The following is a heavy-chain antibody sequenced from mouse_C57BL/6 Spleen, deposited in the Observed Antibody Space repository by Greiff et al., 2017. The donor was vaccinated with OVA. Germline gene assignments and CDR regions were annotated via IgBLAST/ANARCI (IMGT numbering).Heavy chain of an antibody. CDR3: SRNYPYVDD. V-gene: IGHV5-17*01. CDR2: ISSCSSTV. Sequence: EVKLVESGGGLVKPGVSLKLSCAASGFTFSDYAMHWVRQAPAKGLEWVAYISSCSSTVYYEDTVKGRFTISRYNAKNTLFLQMTSLRSEDTAMYYCSRNYPYVDDWGQGTTLTVSS. CDR1: GFTFSDYA. J-gene: IGHJ2*01. D-gene: IGHD2-1*01.